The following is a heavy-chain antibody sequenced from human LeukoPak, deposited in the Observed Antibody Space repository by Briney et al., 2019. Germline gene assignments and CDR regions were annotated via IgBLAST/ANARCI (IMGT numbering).Heavy chain of an antibody. D-gene: IGHD2-2*01. V-gene: IGHV3-21*01. CDR3: ARDERRCIDGSSCYPGDY. CDR1: GFSLSAYA. Sequence: PGESLRLSCEASGFSLSAYAMKWVRQAPGQGLEWVSAISRTSCSIYYADAVKGRFTVSRDNARNLVFLQMNSLRADDTAVYYCARDERRCIDGSSCYPGDYWGQGTLVTASS. J-gene: IGHJ4*02. CDR2: ISRTSCSI.